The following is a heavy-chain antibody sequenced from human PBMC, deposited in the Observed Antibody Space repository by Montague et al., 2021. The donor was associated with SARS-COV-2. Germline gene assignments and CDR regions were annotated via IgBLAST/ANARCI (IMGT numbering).Heavy chain of an antibody. Sequence: SETLSLTCTVPGASVRSSNYCWVWQRPPPGQGLEWNTNFYYSGKSYYNLSLKSRVTISVDTTNNQFSLKLSSVTAADTSEYSCARGPNMYGELADYWSQGTLVTVSS. CDR3: ARGPNMYGELADY. CDR2: FYYSGKS. V-gene: IGHV4-39*01. D-gene: IGHD4-17*01. J-gene: IGHJ4*02. CDR1: GASVRSSNYC.